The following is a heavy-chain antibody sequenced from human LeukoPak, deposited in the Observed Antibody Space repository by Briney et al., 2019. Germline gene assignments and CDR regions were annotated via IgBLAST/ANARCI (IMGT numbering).Heavy chain of an antibody. D-gene: IGHD5-24*01. V-gene: IGHV4-59*01. CDR1: GASISSFF. CDR2: IYKSENT. J-gene: IGHJ4*01. CDR3: VIGEGWQPDY. Sequence: SETLSLTCAVSGASISSFFCNWVRQPPGKGQEWIGYIYKSENTNYNPSLKSRVTISGDTSKNEFSLKLTSVTAADTAEYYCVIGEGWQPDYWGQGTLVTVSS.